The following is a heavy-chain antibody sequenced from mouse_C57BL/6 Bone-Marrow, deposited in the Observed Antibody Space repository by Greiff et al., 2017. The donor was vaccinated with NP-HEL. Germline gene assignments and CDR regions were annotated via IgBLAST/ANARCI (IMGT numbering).Heavy chain of an antibody. CDR1: GYTFTSYW. CDR2: IYPGSGST. V-gene: IGHV1-55*01. Sequence: VKLQESGAELVKPGASVKMSCKASGYTFTSYWITWVKQRPGQGLEWIGDIYPGSGSTNYNEKFKSKATLTVDTSSSTAYMQLSSLTSEDSAVYYCASFLSSSPFAYWGQGTLVTVSA. D-gene: IGHD1-1*01. J-gene: IGHJ3*01. CDR3: ASFLSSSPFAY.